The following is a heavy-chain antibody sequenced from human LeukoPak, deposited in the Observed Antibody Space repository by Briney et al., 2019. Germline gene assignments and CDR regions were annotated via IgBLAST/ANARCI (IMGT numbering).Heavy chain of an antibody. CDR2: ISTDGTT. Sequence: GGSLRLSCAVSGFTFGNYAMTWVRQALGKGLESVSSISTDGTTYYAHSVKGRFTLSRDNSKNTLHLQMRSLRAEDTAVYYCAKLGHGGYYSYMHVWGKGTTVTVSS. CDR3: AKLGHGGYYSYMHV. CDR1: GFTFGNYA. V-gene: IGHV3-23*01. J-gene: IGHJ6*03. D-gene: IGHD3-16*01.